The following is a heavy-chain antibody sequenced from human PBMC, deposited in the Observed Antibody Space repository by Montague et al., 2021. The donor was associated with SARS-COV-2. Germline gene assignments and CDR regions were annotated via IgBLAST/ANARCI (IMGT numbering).Heavy chain of an antibody. CDR3: ARGIRGVIIHYDYYLMDA. Sequence: SETLSLTCAVYGGSFSGYYWTWIRQPPGKGLGWIGDINHGGRTNYNPSLKSRVTISAETSKNQFSLRVNSVTAADTAVYFCARGIRGVIIHYDYYLMDAWGQGTTVSVSS. CDR1: GGSFSGYY. D-gene: IGHD3-10*01. J-gene: IGHJ6*02. V-gene: IGHV4-34*01. CDR2: INHGGRT.